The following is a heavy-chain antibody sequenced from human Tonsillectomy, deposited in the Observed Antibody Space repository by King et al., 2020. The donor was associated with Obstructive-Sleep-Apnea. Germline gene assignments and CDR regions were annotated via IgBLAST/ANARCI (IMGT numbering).Heavy chain of an antibody. Sequence: VQLVESGGGLVKPGGSLRLSCAASGFTFSSYSMNWVRQASGKGLEWVSSISSSSTYINYADSVKGRFTLSRDNAKNSLYLQMNSLRAEDTAVYYCARVYIAAAGHTLDYWGQGTLVTVSS. D-gene: IGHD6-13*01. V-gene: IGHV3-21*01. CDR2: ISSSSTYI. J-gene: IGHJ4*02. CDR3: ARVYIAAAGHTLDY. CDR1: GFTFSSYS.